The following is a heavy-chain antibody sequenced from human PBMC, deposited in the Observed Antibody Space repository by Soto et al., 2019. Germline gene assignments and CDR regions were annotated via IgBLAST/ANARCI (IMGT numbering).Heavy chain of an antibody. Sequence: SETLSLTCTVSGGYISSHYWSWIRQPTGKGLEWIVYIYYRRSTNYTPSLKSRVTISVDTSKNQFSLKLSSVTAADTAVYYCARITSYSSRWYSIAVACTAYYFAYWGQGTLVTVSS. J-gene: IGHJ4*02. CDR2: IYYRRST. CDR3: ARITSYSSRWYSIAVACTAYYFAY. D-gene: IGHD6-13*01. V-gene: IGHV4-59*11. CDR1: GGYISSHY.